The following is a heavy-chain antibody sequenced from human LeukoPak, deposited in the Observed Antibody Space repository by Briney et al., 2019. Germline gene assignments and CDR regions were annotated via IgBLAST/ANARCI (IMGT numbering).Heavy chain of an antibody. CDR1: GFTFDDYG. V-gene: IGHV3-20*04. J-gene: IGHJ4*02. Sequence: GGSLRLSCAASGFTFDDYGMSWVRQAPGKGLEWVSGINWNGGSTGYADSVKGRFTISRDNAKNSLYLQMNSLRAEDTALYYCAKDYGSGSPDYWGQGTLVTVSS. D-gene: IGHD3-10*01. CDR3: AKDYGSGSPDY. CDR2: INWNGGST.